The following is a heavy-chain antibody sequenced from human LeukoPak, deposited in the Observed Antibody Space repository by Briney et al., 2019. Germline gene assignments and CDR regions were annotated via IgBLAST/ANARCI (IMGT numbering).Heavy chain of an antibody. D-gene: IGHD3-16*02. CDR1: GYIFSNYD. V-gene: IGHV1-8*01. Sequence: ASVKVFCKASGYIFSNYDINWGRQAPGHGLEWMGWMNPNSGRRVYAQKFQGRVTMTRNSSINTAYMELTSLRSDDRAVYYCARGLRSDYWGQGTLVTVSS. J-gene: IGHJ4*02. CDR2: MNPNSGRR. CDR3: ARGLRSDY.